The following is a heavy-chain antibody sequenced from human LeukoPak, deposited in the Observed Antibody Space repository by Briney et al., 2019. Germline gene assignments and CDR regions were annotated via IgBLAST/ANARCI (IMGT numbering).Heavy chain of an antibody. CDR1: GGSFSGYY. Sequence: SETLSLTCAVYGGSFSGYYWSWIRQPPGKGLEWIGEINHSGSTNYNPSLKSRVTISVDTSKNQFSLKLSSVTAADTAVYYCAGGHTPTEWGALYYFDYWGQGTLVTVSS. CDR3: AGGHTPTEWGALYYFDY. CDR2: INHSGST. J-gene: IGHJ4*02. D-gene: IGHD1-26*01. V-gene: IGHV4-34*01.